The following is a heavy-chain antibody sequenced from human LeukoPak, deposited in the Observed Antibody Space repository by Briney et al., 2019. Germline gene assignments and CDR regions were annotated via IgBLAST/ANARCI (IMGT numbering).Heavy chain of an antibody. J-gene: IGHJ4*02. CDR2: IRYDGTNK. D-gene: IGHD1-26*01. CDR3: AKDSWEVGATSEIDY. V-gene: IGHV3-30*02. CDR1: GFTFSSYG. Sequence: GGSLRLSCAASGFTFSSYGMHWVRQAPGKGLEWVAFIRYDGTNKYYADSVKGRFTISRDNSKNTLYLQMNSLRAEDAAVYYCAKDSWEVGATSEIDYWGQGTLVTVSS.